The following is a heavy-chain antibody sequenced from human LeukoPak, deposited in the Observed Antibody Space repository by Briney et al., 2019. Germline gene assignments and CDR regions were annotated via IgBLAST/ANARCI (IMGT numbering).Heavy chain of an antibody. V-gene: IGHV4-39*01. J-gene: IGHJ3*02. Sequence: SETLSLTCAVSGGSISSSSHHWAWIRQPPGKGLDWIGSIYYSGSTYYNPSLMSRVTISVDTSKNQFSLKLSSVTAADTAMYHCARTPPYSDDKSCVYFGNAIVISGQGTMVTVSS. CDR1: GGSISSSSHH. D-gene: IGHD3-22*01. CDR2: IYYSGST. CDR3: ARTPPYSDDKSCVYFGNAIVI.